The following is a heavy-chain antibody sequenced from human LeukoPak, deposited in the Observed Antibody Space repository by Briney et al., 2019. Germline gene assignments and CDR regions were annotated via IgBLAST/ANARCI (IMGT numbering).Heavy chain of an antibody. CDR3: ARLRGRQWLVFFPFYMDV. CDR1: GGSFSGYY. CDR2: INHSGST. D-gene: IGHD6-19*01. Sequence: SETLSLTCAVYGGSFSGYYWSWIRQPPGKGLEWIGEINHSGSTNYNPSLKSRVTISVDTSKNQFSLKLSSVTAADTAVYYCARLRGRQWLVFFPFYMDVWGKGTTVTISS. J-gene: IGHJ6*03. V-gene: IGHV4-34*01.